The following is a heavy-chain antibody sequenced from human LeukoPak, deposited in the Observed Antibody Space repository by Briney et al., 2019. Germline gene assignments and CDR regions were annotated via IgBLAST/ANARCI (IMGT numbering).Heavy chain of an antibody. CDR2: IESKTDGGTT. D-gene: IGHD6-13*01. CDR3: TTLEQQLAPFDY. CDR1: GFTFSNAW. Sequence: KPGESLRLSCAASGFTFSNAWMSWVRQAPGKGLEWVGRIESKTDGGTTDYAAPVKGRFTISRDDSKNTLYLQMNSSKTEDTAVYYCTTLEQQLAPFDYWGQGTLVTVSS. V-gene: IGHV3-15*04. J-gene: IGHJ4*02.